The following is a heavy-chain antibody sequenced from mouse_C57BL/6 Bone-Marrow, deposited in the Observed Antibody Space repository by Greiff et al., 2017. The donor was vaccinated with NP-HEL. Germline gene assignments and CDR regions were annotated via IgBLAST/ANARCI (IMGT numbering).Heavy chain of an antibody. Sequence: EVQRVESGGGLVQPGGSMKLSCAASGFTFSDAWMDWVRQSPEKGLEWVAEIRNKANNHATYYAESVKGRFTISRDDSKSSVYLQMNSLRAEDTGIYYCTRIYYYGSLYYFDYWGQGTTLTVSS. CDR3: TRIYYYGSLYYFDY. CDR1: GFTFSDAW. V-gene: IGHV6-6*01. J-gene: IGHJ2*01. D-gene: IGHD1-1*01. CDR2: IRNKANNHAT.